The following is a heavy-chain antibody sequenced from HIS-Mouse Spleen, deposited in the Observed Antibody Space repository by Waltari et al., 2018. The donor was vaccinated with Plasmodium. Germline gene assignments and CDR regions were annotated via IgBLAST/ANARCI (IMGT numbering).Heavy chain of an antibody. Sequence: EVQLVESGGGLVQPGGSLRLSCAASGFTFSSYWMSWVRRVPGKWLAGLPNIKQDGSGKYDVDSVKCRFTSSRDNAKNSLYLQMNSLRAEDTAVYYCAREFGTGNWYFDLWGRGTLVTFSS. CDR2: IKQDGSGK. V-gene: IGHV3-7*01. CDR3: AREFGTGNWYFDL. D-gene: IGHD7-27*01. J-gene: IGHJ2*01. CDR1: GFTFSSYW.